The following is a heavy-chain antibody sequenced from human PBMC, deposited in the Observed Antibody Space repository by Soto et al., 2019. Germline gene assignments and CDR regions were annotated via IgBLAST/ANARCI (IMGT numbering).Heavy chain of an antibody. CDR2: ISTSNGNS. Sequence: GASVKVSCKASNYTFNTYGISWVRQAPGQGLEWMGWISTSNGNSIYAQSLQDRVTMTTDTSTSTAYMELRSLRSDDTAIYYCARDRGIAAASPDYWGQGTLVTVSS. V-gene: IGHV1-18*01. CDR1: NYTFNTYG. CDR3: ARDRGIAAASPDY. J-gene: IGHJ4*02. D-gene: IGHD6-13*01.